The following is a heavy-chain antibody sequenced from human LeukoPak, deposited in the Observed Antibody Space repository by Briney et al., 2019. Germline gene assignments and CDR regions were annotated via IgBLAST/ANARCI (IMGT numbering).Heavy chain of an antibody. CDR2: IGPDGGTT. V-gene: IGHV3-64*01. Sequence: PGGSLRLSCAASGFTFHTYGMHWVRQAPGKGLEYVSGIGPDGGTTYYAKSVKGRFTISRDNSKSMMYLQMDSLTADDMAVYYCARGAQLTDYWGQGTLVTVSS. J-gene: IGHJ4*02. D-gene: IGHD6-13*01. CDR1: GFTFHTYG. CDR3: ARGAQLTDY.